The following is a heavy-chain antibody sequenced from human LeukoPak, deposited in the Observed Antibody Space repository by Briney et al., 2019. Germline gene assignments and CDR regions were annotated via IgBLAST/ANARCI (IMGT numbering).Heavy chain of an antibody. V-gene: IGHV3-7*01. D-gene: IGHD2-8*01. CDR1: GFTFSSYW. Sequence: GGSPRLSCAASGFTFSSYWMSWVRQAPGKGLEWVANIKQDGSEKYYVDSVKGRFTISRDNAKNSLYLQMNSLRAEDTAVYYCASTDIVLMVYAEYYFDYWGQGTLVTVSS. CDR2: IKQDGSEK. CDR3: ASTDIVLMVYAEYYFDY. J-gene: IGHJ4*02.